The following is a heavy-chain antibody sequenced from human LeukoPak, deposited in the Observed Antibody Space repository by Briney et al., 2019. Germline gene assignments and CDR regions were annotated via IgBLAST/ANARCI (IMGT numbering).Heavy chain of an antibody. D-gene: IGHD4-17*01. CDR3: ASGDYGDYPLDY. V-gene: IGHV4-59*01. CDR1: GGSISGYY. CDR2: IYYSGST. Sequence: SQTLSLTCTVSGGSISGYYWSWIRQPPGKGLEGIGYIYYSGSTNYNPSLKSRVTISVDTSKNQFSLKLSSVTAADTAVYYCASGDYGDYPLDYWGRGTLVTVPS. J-gene: IGHJ4*02.